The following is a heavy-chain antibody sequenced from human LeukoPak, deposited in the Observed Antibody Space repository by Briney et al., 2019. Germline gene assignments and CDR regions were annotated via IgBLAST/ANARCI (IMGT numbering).Heavy chain of an antibody. Sequence: PGGSLRLSCAASGFTFSSYWMSWVRQAPGKGLEWVANIKQDGSEKYYVDSVKGRFTISRDNAKNSLYLQMNSLRAEDTAVYYCARAWRGVAAAGTPIDCWGQGTLVTVSS. CDR1: GFTFSSYW. D-gene: IGHD6-13*01. CDR2: IKQDGSEK. J-gene: IGHJ4*02. CDR3: ARAWRGVAAAGTPIDC. V-gene: IGHV3-7*01.